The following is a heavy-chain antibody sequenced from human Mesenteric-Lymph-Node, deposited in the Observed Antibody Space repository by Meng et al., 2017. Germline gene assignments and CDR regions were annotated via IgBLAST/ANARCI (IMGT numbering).Heavy chain of an antibody. V-gene: IGHV4-31*01. J-gene: IGHJ4*02. Sequence: KAAAPGLVKPSRTPAINFTFSGDSISSGGYYWSWIRQCPGKSLEWIGYIYYSGNPYYKPSLKSLVTITTDTSKNQFSLILNSVTAADTAVYYCARKRGGAGHFDYWGQGALVTVSS. CDR1: GDSISSGGYY. D-gene: IGHD1-26*01. CDR3: ARKRGGAGHFDY. CDR2: IYYSGNP.